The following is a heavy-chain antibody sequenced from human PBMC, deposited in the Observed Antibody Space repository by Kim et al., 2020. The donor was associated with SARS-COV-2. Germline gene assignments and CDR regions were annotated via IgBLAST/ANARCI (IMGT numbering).Heavy chain of an antibody. CDR3: TRDISIAAAGTGNYYYYYGMNV. CDR2: IRSKAYGGTT. CDR1: GFTFGDYA. D-gene: IGHD6-13*01. V-gene: IGHV3-49*04. J-gene: IGHJ6*02. Sequence: GGSLRLSCTASGFTFGDYAMSWVRQAPGKGLEWVGFIRSKAYGGTTEYAASVKGRFTISRDDSKSIAYLQMNSLKTEDTAVYYCTRDISIAAAGTGNYYYYYGMNVWGQGTTVTVSS.